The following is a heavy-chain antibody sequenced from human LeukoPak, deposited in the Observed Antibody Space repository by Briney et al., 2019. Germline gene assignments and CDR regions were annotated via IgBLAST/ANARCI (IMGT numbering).Heavy chain of an antibody. D-gene: IGHD3-22*01. J-gene: IGHJ5*02. V-gene: IGHV3-23*01. CDR2: ISGSGGST. CDR1: GFTFSSYA. CDR3: AKDFLYYYDSSVNWFDP. Sequence: GGSLRLSCAASGFTFSSYAMSWVRQAPGKGLEWVSAISGSGGSTYYADSVKGRVTISRDNSKNTLYLQMNSLRAEDTAVYYCAKDFLYYYDSSVNWFDPWGQGTLVTVSS.